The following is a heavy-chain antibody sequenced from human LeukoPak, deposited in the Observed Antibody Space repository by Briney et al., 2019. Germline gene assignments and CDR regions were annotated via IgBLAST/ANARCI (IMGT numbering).Heavy chain of an antibody. J-gene: IGHJ4*02. Sequence: GGSLRLSCAASGFTFSTYAMSWVRQAPGKGLEWVSAISGRGVSTSYADSVRGRFTISRDNSKNTLYLQMNSLRTEDTAIYYCAKAASGNWNDVSDYWGQGTLVTVSS. CDR3: AKAASGNWNDVSDY. D-gene: IGHD1-20*01. V-gene: IGHV3-23*01. CDR1: GFTFSTYA. CDR2: ISGRGVST.